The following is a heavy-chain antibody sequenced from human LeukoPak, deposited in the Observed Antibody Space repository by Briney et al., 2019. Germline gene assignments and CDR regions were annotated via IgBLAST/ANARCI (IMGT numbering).Heavy chain of an antibody. CDR1: GGSISSSSYY. Sequence: SETLSLTCTVSGGSISSSSYYWGWIRQPPGKGLEWIGSIYYSGSTYYNPSLKSRVTISVDTSKNQFSLKLSSVTAADTAVYYCARLHNDAFDIWGQGTMVTVSS. V-gene: IGHV4-39*01. CDR2: IYYSGST. D-gene: IGHD1-14*01. CDR3: ARLHNDAFDI. J-gene: IGHJ3*02.